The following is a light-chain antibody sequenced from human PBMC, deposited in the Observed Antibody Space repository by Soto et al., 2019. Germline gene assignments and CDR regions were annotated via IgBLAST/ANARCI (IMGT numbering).Light chain of an antibody. CDR1: QSVNSN. CDR2: GIS. V-gene: IGKV3D-15*01. J-gene: IGKJ5*01. Sequence: EIVITQTTATLSVSPGERATLSCIASQSVNSNYLAWYQQKPGQAPRLLIYGISKRATDIPDRFSGSGSGTEFTLTISSLQPEDFATYYCQQHGQWPITFGQGTLL. CDR3: QQHGQWPIT.